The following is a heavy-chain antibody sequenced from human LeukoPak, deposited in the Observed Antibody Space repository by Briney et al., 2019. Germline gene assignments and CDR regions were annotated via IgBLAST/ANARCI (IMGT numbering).Heavy chain of an antibody. CDR1: GYSISSGYY. D-gene: IGHD6-13*01. V-gene: IGHV4-38-2*02. J-gene: IGHJ5*02. CDR3: ARRLIAAAGINWFDP. CDR2: IYHSGRT. Sequence: SETLSLTCTVSGYSISSGYYWGWIRQPPGKGLEWIGSIYHSGRTFYNPSLKSRVTISVDTSKNQFSLKLTSVTAADTAVYYCARRLIAAAGINWFDPWGQGTLVTVSS.